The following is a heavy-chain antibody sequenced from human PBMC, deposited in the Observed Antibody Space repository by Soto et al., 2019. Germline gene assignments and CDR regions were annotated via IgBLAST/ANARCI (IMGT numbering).Heavy chain of an antibody. CDR1: GGTFSSYA. D-gene: IGHD3-3*01. CDR3: ARSRRFADFGVVTGPYYYYYGMDV. Sequence: QVQLVQSGAEVKKPGSSVKVSCKASGGTFSSYAISWVRQAPGQGLEWMGGIIPIFGTANYAQKFQGRVTITADESTSTAYMELSSLRSEDTSVYYCARSRRFADFGVVTGPYYYYYGMDVWGQGTTVTVSS. CDR2: IIPIFGTA. V-gene: IGHV1-69*01. J-gene: IGHJ6*02.